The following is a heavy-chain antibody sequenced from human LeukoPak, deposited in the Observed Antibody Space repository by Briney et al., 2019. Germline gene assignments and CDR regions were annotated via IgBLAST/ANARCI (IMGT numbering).Heavy chain of an antibody. V-gene: IGHV4-38-2*02. CDR2: IYHSGST. J-gene: IGHJ4*02. Sequence: PSETLSLTCAVSGYSISSGYYWGWIRQPPGKGLEWIGSIYHSGSTYYNPSLKSRVTISVDTSKNQFSLKLSSVTAADTAVYYCARDRDIVVVPAAQNWGQGTLVTVSS. D-gene: IGHD2-2*01. CDR1: GYSISSGYY. CDR3: ARDRDIVVVPAAQN.